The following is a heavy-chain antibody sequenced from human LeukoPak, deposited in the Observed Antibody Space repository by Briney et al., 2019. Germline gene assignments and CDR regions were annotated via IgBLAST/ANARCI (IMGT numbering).Heavy chain of an antibody. CDR2: IYTSGST. Sequence: PSETLSLTCTVSGGSISSGSYYWSWIRQPAGKGLEWIGRIYTSGSTNYNPSLKSRVTISVDTSKNQFSLKLSSVTAADTAVYYCARLDIVVVHSFDYWGQGTLVTVSS. J-gene: IGHJ4*02. V-gene: IGHV4-61*02. CDR1: GGSISSGSYY. D-gene: IGHD2-2*01. CDR3: ARLDIVVVHSFDY.